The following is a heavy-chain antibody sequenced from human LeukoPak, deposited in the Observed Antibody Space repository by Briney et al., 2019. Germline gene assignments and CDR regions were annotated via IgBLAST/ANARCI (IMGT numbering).Heavy chain of an antibody. CDR3: TTDGSYESSGCYITSDY. Sequence: PGGSLRLSCAASGFTFSNAWMSWVCQAPGKGLEWVGRIKSKTDGGTTDYAAHVKGRFTISRDDSKNTLYLQMNSLKTEDTAVYYCTTDGSYESSGCYITSDYWGQGTLVTVSS. CDR2: IKSKTDGGTT. CDR1: GFTFSNAW. D-gene: IGHD3-22*01. J-gene: IGHJ4*02. V-gene: IGHV3-15*01.